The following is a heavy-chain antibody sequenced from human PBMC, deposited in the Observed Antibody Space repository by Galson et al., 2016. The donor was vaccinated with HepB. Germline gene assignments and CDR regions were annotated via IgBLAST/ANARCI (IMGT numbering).Heavy chain of an antibody. V-gene: IGHV2-70*11. CDR3: ASGCGQRNYNYHGIEV. CDR2: LDWDDDR. D-gene: IGHD4/OR15-4a*01. CDR1: GFSLRTDGMC. Sequence: PALVKPTQALTVTCTFAGFSLRTDGMCVNWVRQTPGKALEWLGRLDWDDDRYFSTSLKTRLTLAKDPSINQVVLTMTDMSPVDTGTYYCASGCGQRNYNYHGIEVWGQGISVTVSS. J-gene: IGHJ6*02.